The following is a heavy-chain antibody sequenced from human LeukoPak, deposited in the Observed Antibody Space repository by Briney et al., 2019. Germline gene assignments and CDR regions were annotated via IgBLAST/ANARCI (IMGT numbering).Heavy chain of an antibody. J-gene: IGHJ4*02. Sequence: GGSLRLSCAASGFTFSTFAMIWVRQPPGKGLEWVSSIFPSGSEIHYADSVRGRFTISRDNSKSTLSLQMNSLRAEDTAIYYCASSRYDSSGYYGIIGYWGQGTLVTVSS. D-gene: IGHD3-22*01. CDR1: GFTFSTFA. CDR2: IFPSGSEI. CDR3: ASSRYDSSGYYGIIGY. V-gene: IGHV3-23*01.